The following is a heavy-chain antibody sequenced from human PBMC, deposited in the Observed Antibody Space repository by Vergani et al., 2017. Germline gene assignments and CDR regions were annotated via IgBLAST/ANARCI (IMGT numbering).Heavy chain of an antibody. CDR1: GYTFTDHY. CDR3: ATPQTVTTGGMEV. Sequence: VQLVQSGAEVKKPGATMKISCKVSGYTFTDHYMHWVKQAPGKGREWMGLVDPEDGETIYAEKFKGRVTIAADTSTDTAHLELSSLRSEDTAVYYCATPQTVTTGGMEVWAKGPRSSSP. CDR2: VDPEDGET. V-gene: IGHV1-69-2*01. D-gene: IGHD4-17*01. J-gene: IGHJ6*02.